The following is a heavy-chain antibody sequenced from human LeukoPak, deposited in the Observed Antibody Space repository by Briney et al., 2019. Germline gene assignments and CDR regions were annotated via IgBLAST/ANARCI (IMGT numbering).Heavy chain of an antibody. V-gene: IGHV1-2*02. J-gene: IGHJ5*02. CDR3: ARDSCSSTSCYPSNWFDP. CDR2: INPNSGGT. Sequence: ASVKVSCKASGYTFTGYYMHWVRQAPGQGLGWMGWINPNSGGTNYAQKFQGGVTMTRDTSISTAHMELSRLRSDDTAVYYCARDSCSSTSCYPSNWFDPWGQGTLVTVSS. D-gene: IGHD2-2*01. CDR1: GYTFTGYY.